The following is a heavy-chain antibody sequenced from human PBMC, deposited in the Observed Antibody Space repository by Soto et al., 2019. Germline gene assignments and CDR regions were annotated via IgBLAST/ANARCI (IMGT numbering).Heavy chain of an antibody. CDR3: AREPNCGYRFDS. CDR2: LIPLFGTT. CDR1: GGTFSGHA. V-gene: IGHV1-69*06. D-gene: IGHD2-15*01. Sequence: QVQLVQSGAEVKKPGSSVKVSCEASGGTFSGHAISWVRQAPGQGPEWMGGLIPLFGTTQHAQNFQDRLTITADKSTSTAYMEMTSLRYEDTAIYSCAREPNCGYRFDSWGQGTLVTVSS. J-gene: IGHJ4*02.